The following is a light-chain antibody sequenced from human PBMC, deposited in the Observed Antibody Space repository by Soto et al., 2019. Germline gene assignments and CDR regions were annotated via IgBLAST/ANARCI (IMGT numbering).Light chain of an antibody. CDR2: GAS. V-gene: IGKV3-20*01. J-gene: IGKJ1*01. Sequence: EMVLTQSPGALSLSPGERATLSCGASQSVSSSYLAWYQQKPGQAPRLLIYGASTRATGIPDRFSGSGSGTDFTLTISRLEPDDFAVYYCQQYGSSPRTFCQGTKVEIK. CDR1: QSVSSSY. CDR3: QQYGSSPRT.